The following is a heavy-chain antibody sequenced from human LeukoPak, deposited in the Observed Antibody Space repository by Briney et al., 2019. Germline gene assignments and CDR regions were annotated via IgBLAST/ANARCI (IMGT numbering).Heavy chain of an antibody. J-gene: IGHJ5*02. V-gene: IGHV4-61*02. Sequence: SQTLSLTYTVSGGSISSGSYYWSWIRQPAGKGLEWIGRIYTSGSTNYNPSLKSRVTISVDTSKNQFSLKLSSVTAADTAVYYCARVSNGWFDPWGQGTLVTVSS. D-gene: IGHD4-11*01. CDR1: GGSISSGSYY. CDR3: ARVSNGWFDP. CDR2: IYTSGST.